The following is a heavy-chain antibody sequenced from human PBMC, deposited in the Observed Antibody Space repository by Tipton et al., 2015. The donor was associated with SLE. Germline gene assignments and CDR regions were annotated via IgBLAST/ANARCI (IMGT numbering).Heavy chain of an antibody. D-gene: IGHD6-13*01. CDR2: IYTSRST. Sequence: TLSLTCTVSGGSISSGSYYWSWIRQHAGKGLEWIGHIYTSRSTNYNTPPTSRVTISVDTSNNQFSLKLSSVTAADTAVYYCARTGIAAAVDYWGQGTLVTVSS. J-gene: IGHJ4*02. CDR1: GGSISSGSYY. CDR3: ARTGIAAAVDY. V-gene: IGHV4-61*09.